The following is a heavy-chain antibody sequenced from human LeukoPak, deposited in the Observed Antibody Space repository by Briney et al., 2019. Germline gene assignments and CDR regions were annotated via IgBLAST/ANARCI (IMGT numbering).Heavy chain of an antibody. Sequence: PSETLSLTCTVSGGSISSSSYYWGWIRQPPGKGLEWIGSIYYSGSTYYNPSLKSRVTISVDTSKNQFSLKLSSVTAADTAVYYCARRRGYLRLGHAFDIWGQGTMVTVSS. CDR3: ARRRGYLRLGHAFDI. J-gene: IGHJ3*02. CDR1: GGSISSSSYY. D-gene: IGHD1/OR15-1a*01. V-gene: IGHV4-39*07. CDR2: IYYSGST.